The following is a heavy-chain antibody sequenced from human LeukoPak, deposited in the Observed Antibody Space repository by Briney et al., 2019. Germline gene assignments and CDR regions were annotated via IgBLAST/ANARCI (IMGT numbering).Heavy chain of an antibody. CDR1: GFTFSSYA. CDR2: ISYHGSNK. CDR3: ARGTHYYDTSGYYPIDY. V-gene: IGHV3-30*04. Sequence: GSLRLSCAASGFTFSSYAIHWVRQAPGKGLEWVAVISYHGSNKYYADSVKGRFTISRDNSKNTLSLQMDSLRPEDTAVYFCARGTHYYDTSGYYPIDYWGQGTLVTVSS. D-gene: IGHD3-22*01. J-gene: IGHJ4*02.